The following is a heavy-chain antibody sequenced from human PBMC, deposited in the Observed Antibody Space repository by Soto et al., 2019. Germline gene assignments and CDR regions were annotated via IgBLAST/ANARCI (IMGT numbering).Heavy chain of an antibody. V-gene: IGHV4-34*01. D-gene: IGHD5-18*01. Sequence: SETLSLTCAVYGGSFSGYYWSWIRQPPGKGLEWIGEINHSGSTNYNPSLRSRVTISVDTSKNQFSLKLSSVTAADTAVYYCARALYSYGPKFDPWGQGTLVTVSS. CDR2: INHSGST. CDR3: ARALYSYGPKFDP. J-gene: IGHJ5*02. CDR1: GGSFSGYY.